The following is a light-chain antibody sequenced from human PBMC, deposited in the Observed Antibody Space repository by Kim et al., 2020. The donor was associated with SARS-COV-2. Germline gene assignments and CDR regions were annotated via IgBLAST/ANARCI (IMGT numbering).Light chain of an antibody. CDR3: QQYNTYSGDS. J-gene: IGKJ2*03. CDR2: KAS. V-gene: IGKV1-5*03. CDR1: QSISSW. Sequence: ASVRDRVTITCRASQSISSWLAWYQQKPGKAHKLLIYKASSLESGVPSRFSGSGSGTEFTLTISSLQPDDFATYYCQQYNTYSGDSFGQGTKLEI.